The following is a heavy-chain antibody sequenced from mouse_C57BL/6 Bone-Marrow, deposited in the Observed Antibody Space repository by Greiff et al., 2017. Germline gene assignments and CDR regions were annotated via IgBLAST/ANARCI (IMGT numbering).Heavy chain of an antibody. J-gene: IGHJ1*03. D-gene: IGHD1-1*01. Sequence: QVQLQQSGAELVKPGASVKLSCKASGYTFTSYWMHWVKQRPGQGLEWIGMIHPNSGSTNYNEKFECKATLTVDKSSSTAYMQLSSLTSEDSAVDYCARGSSYWYFDVWGTGTTVTVSS. CDR2: IHPNSGST. CDR3: ARGSSYWYFDV. CDR1: GYTFTSYW. V-gene: IGHV1-64*01.